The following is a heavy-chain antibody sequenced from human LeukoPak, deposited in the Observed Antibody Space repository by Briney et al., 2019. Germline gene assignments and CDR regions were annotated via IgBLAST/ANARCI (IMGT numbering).Heavy chain of an antibody. CDR1: GFTFSSYS. D-gene: IGHD1-7*01. Sequence: PGGSLRLSCAASGFTFSSYSMNWVRQAPGKGLEWVSYISSSSSTIYYADSVKGRFTISRDNAKNTLYLQMNSLRADDTAIYYCTKRGATGTNDYWGQGTLVTVSS. V-gene: IGHV3-48*04. J-gene: IGHJ4*02. CDR2: ISSSSSTI. CDR3: TKRGATGTNDY.